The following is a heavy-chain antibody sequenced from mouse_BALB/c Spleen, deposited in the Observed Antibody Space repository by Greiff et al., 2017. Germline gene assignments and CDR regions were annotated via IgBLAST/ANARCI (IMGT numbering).Heavy chain of an antibody. CDR2: IYPGNSDT. J-gene: IGHJ3*01. V-gene: IGHV1-5*01. D-gene: IGHD2-4*01. CDR1: GYTFTSYW. Sequence: EVQLQQSGTVLARPGASVKMSCKASGYTFTSYWMHWVKQRPGQGLEWIGAIYPGNSDTSYNQKFKGKAKLTAVTSTSTAYMELSSLTNEDSAVYYCTREWEITTGAWFAHWGQGTLVTVSA. CDR3: TREWEITTGAWFAH.